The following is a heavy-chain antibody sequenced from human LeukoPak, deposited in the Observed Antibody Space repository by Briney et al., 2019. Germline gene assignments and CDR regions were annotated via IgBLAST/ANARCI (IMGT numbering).Heavy chain of an antibody. V-gene: IGHV1-69*04. Sequence: ASVKVSCKASGGTFSSYAIGWVRQAPGQGLEWMGRIIPILGIANYAQKFQGRVTITADKSTNTAYMELSSLRSEDTAVYYCARGPGGVVVTAIHYFDYWGQGTLVTVSS. J-gene: IGHJ4*02. CDR3: ARGPGGVVVTAIHYFDY. CDR1: GGTFSSYA. D-gene: IGHD2-21*02. CDR2: IIPILGIA.